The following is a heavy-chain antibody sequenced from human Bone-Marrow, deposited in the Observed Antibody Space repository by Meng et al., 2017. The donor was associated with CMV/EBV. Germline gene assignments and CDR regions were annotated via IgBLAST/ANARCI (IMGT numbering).Heavy chain of an antibody. V-gene: IGHV3-21*01. CDR3: ARDNIVVAPAAPAYYYYGMDV. Sequence: GGSLRLSCAASGFTFSSYSMNWVRQAPGKGLEWVSSISSSSSYIYYADSVKGRFTISRDNAKNSLYLQMNSLRAEDTAVYYCARDNIVVAPAAPAYYYYGMDVWGQGTTVTVSS. D-gene: IGHD2-2*01. J-gene: IGHJ6*02. CDR1: GFTFSSYS. CDR2: ISSSSSYI.